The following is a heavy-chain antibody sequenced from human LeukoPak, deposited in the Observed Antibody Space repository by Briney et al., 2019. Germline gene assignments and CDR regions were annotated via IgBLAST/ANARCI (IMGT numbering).Heavy chain of an antibody. CDR1: GFTFSSYS. CDR3: ARGVGATTDFDY. J-gene: IGHJ4*02. CDR2: ISSNSSTI. D-gene: IGHD1-26*01. Sequence: GGSLRLSCAASGFTFSSYSMNWVRQAPGKGLEWVSYISSNSSTIYYADSVKGRFTISRDNAKNSLYLQMNSLRAEDTAVYYCARGVGATTDFDYWGQGTLVTVSS. V-gene: IGHV3-48*04.